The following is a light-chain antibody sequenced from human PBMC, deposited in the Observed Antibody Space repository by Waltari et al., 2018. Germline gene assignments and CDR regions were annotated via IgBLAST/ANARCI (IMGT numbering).Light chain of an antibody. V-gene: IGLV1-47*01. CDR2: KND. CDR3: AVWDDDVNSWV. J-gene: IGLJ3*02. CDR1: NSNIGRNY. Sequence: QSALTQPPSASVTPGQGVTISCSGRNSNIGRNYVSWYQQVSGAATKLLIRKNDQRPSGVPDRFSGNRSGASASLAISGLRSEDEADYYCAVWDDDVNSWVFGGGTKLTVL.